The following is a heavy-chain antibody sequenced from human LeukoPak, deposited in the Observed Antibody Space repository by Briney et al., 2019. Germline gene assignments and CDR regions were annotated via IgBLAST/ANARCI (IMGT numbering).Heavy chain of an antibody. D-gene: IGHD4-17*01. CDR3: ARQNYGEKFDY. Sequence: SETLSLICTVSGGSISSYYWSWIRQPAGKGLECIGRIYTSGSTNYNPSLKSRVTMSVDTSKNHFSLKLRSVTAADTAVYCRARQNYGEKFDYWGQGTLVTVSS. V-gene: IGHV4-4*07. J-gene: IGHJ4*02. CDR1: GGSISSYY. CDR2: IYTSGST.